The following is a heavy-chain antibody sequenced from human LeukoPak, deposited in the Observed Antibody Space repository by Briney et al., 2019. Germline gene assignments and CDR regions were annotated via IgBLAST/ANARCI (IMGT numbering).Heavy chain of an antibody. Sequence: ASVKVSCKTSEYTFTGYYIHWVRQAPGQGLEWMGWINPNSGGTNYAQKFQGRVTMTRDTSISTAYMELSRLRSDDTAVYYCARDLYCSGDSCYSGLKYWGQGTLVTVSS. CDR1: EYTFTGYY. D-gene: IGHD2-15*01. J-gene: IGHJ4*02. CDR3: ARDLYCSGDSCYSGLKY. CDR2: INPNSGGT. V-gene: IGHV1-2*02.